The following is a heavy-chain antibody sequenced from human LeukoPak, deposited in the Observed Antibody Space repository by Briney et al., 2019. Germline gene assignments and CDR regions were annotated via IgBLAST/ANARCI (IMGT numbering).Heavy chain of an antibody. J-gene: IGHJ4*02. D-gene: IGHD3-22*01. CDR2: INPSGGST. CDR3: ARGDSSGYYSFDY. V-gene: IGHV1-46*01. CDR1: GYTFTSYG. Sequence: ASVKVSCKASGYTFTSYGISWVRQAPGQGLEWMGIINPSGGSTSYAQKFQGRVTMTRDMSTSTVYMELSSLRSEDTAVYYCARGDSSGYYSFDYWGQGTLVTVSS.